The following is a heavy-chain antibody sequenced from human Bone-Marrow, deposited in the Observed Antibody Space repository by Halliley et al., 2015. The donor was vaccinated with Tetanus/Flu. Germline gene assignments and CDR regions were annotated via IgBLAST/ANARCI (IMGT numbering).Heavy chain of an antibody. CDR2: IYQSGST. CDR1: SVPIGSGGYS. CDR3: VRVRELGDYGAF. Sequence: TLSLTCTVSSVPIGSGGYSWSWIRQPPGKGLEWIGCIYQSGSTHYNPSPKGRATISVDWSNNQFSLKVTSVTAADTAVYYCVRVRELGDYGAFWGQGTLVPVSS. D-gene: IGHD4-17*01. V-gene: IGHV4-30-2*01. J-gene: IGHJ4*02.